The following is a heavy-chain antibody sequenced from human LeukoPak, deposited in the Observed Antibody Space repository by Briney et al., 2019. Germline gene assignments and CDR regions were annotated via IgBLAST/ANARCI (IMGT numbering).Heavy chain of an antibody. Sequence: ASVKVSCKASGYTFTSCDINWVRQASGQGLEWMGWMNPNSGDTGYAQNFQGRVTITRDTSISTAYMELSSLRSEGTAMYYCTRDMRGAAAADDAFDIWGQGTMVTVSS. CDR3: TRDMRGAAAADDAFDI. CDR1: GYTFTSCD. J-gene: IGHJ3*02. CDR2: MNPNSGDT. D-gene: IGHD6-13*01. V-gene: IGHV1-8*01.